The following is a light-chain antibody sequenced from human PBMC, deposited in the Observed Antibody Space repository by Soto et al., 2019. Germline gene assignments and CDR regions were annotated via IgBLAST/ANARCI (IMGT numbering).Light chain of an antibody. CDR1: SSDVGGYNY. J-gene: IGLJ2*01. CDR3: CSYAGSYTLVV. Sequence: QSALTQPRSVSGSPGQSVTISCNGTSSDVGGYNYVSWYPQHPGKAPKLMIYDVSKRPSGVPDRFSGSKSGNTASLTISGLQAEDEADYYCCSYAGSYTLVVFGGGTQLTVL. V-gene: IGLV2-11*01. CDR2: DVS.